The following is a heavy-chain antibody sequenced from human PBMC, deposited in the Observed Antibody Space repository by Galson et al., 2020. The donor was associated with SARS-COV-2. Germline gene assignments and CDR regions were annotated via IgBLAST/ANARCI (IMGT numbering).Heavy chain of an antibody. J-gene: IGHJ4*02. CDR1: GFTFSTYA. V-gene: IGHV3-23*01. CDR3: AKDVGRVGRNGHFDY. Sequence: GGSMRLSCAASGFTFSTYAMSWVRQAPGKGLEWVSIISGSGGSTYYADSVKGRFTISRDNSKNTLYVQMNSLRAEDTAVYYCAKDVGRVGRNGHFDYWGQGTLVTVSS. CDR2: ISGSGGST. D-gene: IGHD1-26*01.